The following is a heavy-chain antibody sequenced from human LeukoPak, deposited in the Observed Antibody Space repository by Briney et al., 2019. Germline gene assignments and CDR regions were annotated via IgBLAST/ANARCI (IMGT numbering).Heavy chain of an antibody. CDR2: IYSGGST. Sequence: GGSLRLSCAASGFTFSNCGMHWVRQAPGKGLQWVSVIYSGGSTYYADSVKGRFTISRDNSKNTLYLQMNSLRAEDTAVYYCARAWRWLQVDYWGQGTLVTVSS. D-gene: IGHD5-24*01. CDR1: GFTFSNCG. V-gene: IGHV3-NL1*01. CDR3: ARAWRWLQVDY. J-gene: IGHJ4*02.